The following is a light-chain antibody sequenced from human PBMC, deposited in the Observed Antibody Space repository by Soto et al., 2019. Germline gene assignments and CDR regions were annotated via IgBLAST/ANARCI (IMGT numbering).Light chain of an antibody. CDR1: QSISSY. V-gene: IGKV1-39*01. CDR3: QQSYSTRRT. CDR2: AAS. Sequence: DIQMTQSPSSLSASVGARVTITCRASQSISSYLNWYQQKPGKAPKLLIYAASSLQSGVPSRFSGSGSGTDCTLTIRSLQPEDFATYYCQQSYSTRRTFGQGKRLEI. J-gene: IGKJ5*01.